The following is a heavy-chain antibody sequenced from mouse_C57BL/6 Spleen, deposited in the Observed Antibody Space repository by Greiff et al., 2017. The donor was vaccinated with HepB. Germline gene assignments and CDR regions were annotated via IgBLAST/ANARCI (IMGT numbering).Heavy chain of an antibody. CDR3: TTLYYCGSSYCFAY. Sequence: VQLQQSGAELVRPGASVKLSCTASGFNIKDDYMHWVKQRPEQGLEWIGWIDPETGDTEYASKFQGKATITADTSSNTAYLQLSSLTSEDTAVYYCTTLYYCGSSYCFAYWGQGTLVTVSA. V-gene: IGHV14-4*01. D-gene: IGHD1-1*01. J-gene: IGHJ3*01. CDR1: GFNIKDDY. CDR2: IDPETGDT.